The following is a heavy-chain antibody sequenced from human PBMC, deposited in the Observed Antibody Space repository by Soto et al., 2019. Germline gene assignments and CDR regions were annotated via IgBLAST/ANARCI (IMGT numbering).Heavy chain of an antibody. CDR3: ARDGMTPDVYYYGMDV. V-gene: IGHV3-21*01. Sequence: EVQLVESGGGLVKPGGSLRLSYAASGFTFSSYSMNWVRQAPGKGLEWVSSISSSSSYIYYAGSVKGRFTISRDNAKNSLYLQMNSLRAEDTAVYYCARDGMTPDVYYYGMDVWGQGTTVTVSS. D-gene: IGHD1-20*01. CDR1: GFTFSSYS. J-gene: IGHJ6*02. CDR2: ISSSSSYI.